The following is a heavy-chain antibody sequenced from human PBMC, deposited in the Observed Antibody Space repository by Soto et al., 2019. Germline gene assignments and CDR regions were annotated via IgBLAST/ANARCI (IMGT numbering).Heavy chain of an antibody. J-gene: IGHJ6*02. CDR1: GFTFRNSL. V-gene: IGHV3-15*01. CDR3: TTGEANCSTTSCYSSYYYYGMDV. CDR2: IKRKVDGGTT. D-gene: IGHD2-2*01. Sequence: ERSRRLPCVPSGFTFRNSLIIWGLHARVKGLHWIARIKRKVDGGTTDYAALVRGRFTISREYSKDTLFLQMNSLKTEYASVYYCTTGEANCSTTSCYSSYYYYGMDVWGQGTKVTVCS.